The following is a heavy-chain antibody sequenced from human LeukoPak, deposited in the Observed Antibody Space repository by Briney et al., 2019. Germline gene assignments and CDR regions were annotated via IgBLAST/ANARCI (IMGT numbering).Heavy chain of an antibody. Sequence: ASVKVSCKASGYTFTSYGISWVRQAPGQGLEWMGRINPNSGGTNYAQKFQGRVTMTRDTSISTAYMELSRLRSDDTAVYYCARPYDFWSGYSSDYWGQGTLVTVSS. CDR3: ARPYDFWSGYSSDY. CDR1: GYTFTSYG. CDR2: INPNSGGT. J-gene: IGHJ4*02. V-gene: IGHV1-2*06. D-gene: IGHD3-3*01.